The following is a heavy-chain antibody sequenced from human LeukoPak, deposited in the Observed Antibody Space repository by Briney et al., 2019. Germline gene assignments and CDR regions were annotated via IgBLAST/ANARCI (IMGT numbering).Heavy chain of an antibody. CDR2: IEHSGST. V-gene: IGHV4-34*01. CDR3: ARTSGDWLSWAWIGVDV. CDR1: DGSTTGYY. D-gene: IGHD3-9*01. Sequence: SETLSLTCSVSDGSTTGYYWSWIRQPPGKGLEWMGEIEHSGSTKYNPSLRRRVTISADTSKNQFSLQMSSVAAADTAVYYCARTSGDWLSWAWIGVDVWGKGTTVTVSS. J-gene: IGHJ6*04.